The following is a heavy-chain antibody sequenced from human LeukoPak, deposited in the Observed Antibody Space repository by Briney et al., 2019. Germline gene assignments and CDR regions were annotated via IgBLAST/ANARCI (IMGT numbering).Heavy chain of an antibody. CDR3: ARSYCTSTSCYDWFDP. V-gene: IGHV1-8*01. Sequence: ASVKVSCKASGYTFTSYDINWVRQATGQGLEWMGWMNPNSGNTGYAQKFQGRVTMTRNTSISTAYMELSSLRSEDTAVYYCARSYCTSTSCYDWFDPWGQGTLDTVSS. CDR2: MNPNSGNT. J-gene: IGHJ5*02. D-gene: IGHD2-2*01. CDR1: GYTFTSYD.